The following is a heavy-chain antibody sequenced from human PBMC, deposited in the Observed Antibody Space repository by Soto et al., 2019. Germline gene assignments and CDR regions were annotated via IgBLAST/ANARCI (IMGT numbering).Heavy chain of an antibody. CDR2: ISYRGGT. CDR1: GDSMTTVGYY. J-gene: IGHJ4*02. CDR3: TSGDY. Sequence: QVQLQESGPGLVKPSQTLSLTCTVSGDSMTTVGYYWTWIRQHPGQGLEWIGFISYRGGTCYGSSLKGRVAISADTPKNPFSLKLTSGTAAYTSVYYCTSGDYRGQGTLVTVSS. V-gene: IGHV4-31*03.